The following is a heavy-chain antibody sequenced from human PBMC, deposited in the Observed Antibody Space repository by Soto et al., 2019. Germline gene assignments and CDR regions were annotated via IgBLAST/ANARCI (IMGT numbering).Heavy chain of an antibody. CDR3: AHTRHSRLGFNP. CDR2: IYCDDDK. J-gene: IGHJ5*02. CDR1: GFSLSTSGVG. V-gene: IGHV2-5*02. D-gene: IGHD6-19*01. Sequence: QITLKESGPTLVKPTQTLTLTCTFSGFSLSTSGVGVGWIRQPPGKALEWLALIYCDDDKRYSPSLKSRLTITKDTSKNQVVLTITSIDPVDTATYYCAHTRHSRLGFNPWCQGTLVTVPS.